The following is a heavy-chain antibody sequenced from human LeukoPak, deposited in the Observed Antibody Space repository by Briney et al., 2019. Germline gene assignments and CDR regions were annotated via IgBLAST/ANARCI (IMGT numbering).Heavy chain of an antibody. CDR1: GFTFSDYA. J-gene: IGHJ4*02. CDR3: AKTRAAAGTPRDYFDY. V-gene: IGHV3-23*01. Sequence: GGSLRLSCAASGFTFSDYAMSWVRQAPGKGLEWVSTISGRGDSTYYADSLKGRFTISRDRSKNTLYLQMSSLRAEDTAVYYCAKTRAAAGTPRDYFDYWGQGTLITVSS. D-gene: IGHD6-13*01. CDR2: ISGRGDST.